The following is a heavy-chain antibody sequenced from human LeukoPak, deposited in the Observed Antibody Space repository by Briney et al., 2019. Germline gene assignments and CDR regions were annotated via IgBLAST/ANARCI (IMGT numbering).Heavy chain of an antibody. CDR2: ISSDGGTT. CDR3: VKDSSSWPYYFDF. CDR1: GFTFSSYA. D-gene: IGHD6-13*01. J-gene: IGHJ4*02. Sequence: GGSLRLSCSASGFTFSSYAMHWVRQAPGKGLESVSAISSDGGTTFYADSMKGIFTISRDNSMNTLFLQMSSLRADDTAVYYCVKDSSSWPYYFDFWGQGTLVTVSS. V-gene: IGHV3-64D*09.